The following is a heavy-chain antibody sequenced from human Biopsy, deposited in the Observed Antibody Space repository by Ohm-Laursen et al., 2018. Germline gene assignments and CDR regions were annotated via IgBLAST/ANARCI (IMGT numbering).Heavy chain of an antibody. CDR2: VYNGGIT. D-gene: IGHD3-3*01. CDR3: ARTPRGSFWSGSYKRGLWFDP. CDR1: GGSIISYY. Sequence: GTLSLTCCVSGGSIISYYWTWIRQPPGKGLEWIGHVYNGGITNYNPSLKSRVTISKDTSKNQFSLQVNSVTAADTAVYYCARTPRGSFWSGSYKRGLWFDPWGQGTLVIVSS. J-gene: IGHJ5*02. V-gene: IGHV4-59*01.